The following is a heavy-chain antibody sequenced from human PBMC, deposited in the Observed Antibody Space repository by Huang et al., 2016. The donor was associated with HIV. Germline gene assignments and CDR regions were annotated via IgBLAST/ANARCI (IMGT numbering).Heavy chain of an antibody. CDR3: ARLSGGCYPETHAFDV. V-gene: IGHV4-39*01. J-gene: IGHJ3*01. CDR1: GGSISTSNYY. CDR2: IYYIWNT. Sequence: QLQLQESGPGLVKPSETLSLTCIVSGGSISTSNYYWGWLRQPPGKGLAWIGSIYYIWNTYYSPSLKSRVTVSVDTSGNQFSLKLSSVTAADTAIYYCARLSGGCYPETHAFDVWGQGTLVTVSS. D-gene: IGHD2-15*01.